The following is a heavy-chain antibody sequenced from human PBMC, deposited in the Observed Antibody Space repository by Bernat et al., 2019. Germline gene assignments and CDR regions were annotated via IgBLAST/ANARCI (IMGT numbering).Heavy chain of an antibody. D-gene: IGHD2-15*01. V-gene: IGHV4-38-2*01. CDR3: ARVSVGRVAATTDYYYMDV. CDR1: GYSISSGYY. Sequence: QVQLQESGPGLVKPSETLSLTCAVSGYSISSGYYWGWIRQPPGKGLEWIGSIYHSGSTYYNPSLKSRVTISVDTSKNQFSLKLSSVTAADPAVYYCARVSVGRVAATTDYYYMDVWGKGTTVTVPS. J-gene: IGHJ6*03. CDR2: IYHSGST.